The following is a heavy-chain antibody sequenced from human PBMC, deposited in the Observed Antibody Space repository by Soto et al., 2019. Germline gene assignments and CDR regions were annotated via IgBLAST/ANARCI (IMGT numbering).Heavy chain of an antibody. CDR1: GYTFTGYY. CDR3: ARGTGYSSSPIGRNYYMDV. V-gene: IGHV1-2*04. CDR2: INPNSGGT. Sequence: ASVKVSCKASGYTFTGYYMHWVRQAPGQGLEWMGWINPNSGGTNYAQKFQGWVTMTRDTSISTAYMELSRLRSDDTAVYYCARGTGYSSSPIGRNYYMDVWGKGTTVTVSS. D-gene: IGHD6-13*01. J-gene: IGHJ6*03.